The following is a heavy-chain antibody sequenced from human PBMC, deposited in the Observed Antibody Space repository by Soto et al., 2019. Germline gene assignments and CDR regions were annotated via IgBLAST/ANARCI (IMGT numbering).Heavy chain of an antibody. D-gene: IGHD2-2*01. V-gene: IGHV1-69*13. CDR3: ARDSTVKRVVVPAAYRNWFDP. CDR1: GGTFSSYA. CDR2: IIPIFGTA. Sequence: ASVKVSCKASGGTFSSYAISWVRQAPGQGLEWMGGIIPIFGTANYAQKFQGRVTITADESTSTAYMELSSLRSEDTAVYYCARDSTVKRVVVPAAYRNWFDPWGQGTLVTVSS. J-gene: IGHJ5*02.